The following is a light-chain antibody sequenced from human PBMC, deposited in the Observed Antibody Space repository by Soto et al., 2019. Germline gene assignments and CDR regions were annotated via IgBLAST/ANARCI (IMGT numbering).Light chain of an antibody. V-gene: IGKV3-20*01. CDR3: QQYDDWLRLT. CDR1: QSVSSSY. Sequence: EIVLTQSPATLSLSPGERATLSCRASQSVSSSYLAWYQQKPGQAPRLLIYGASSRATGIPDRFSGSGSGTDFTLTISRLEPEDFAVYFCQQYDDWLRLTFGGGTKVDIK. J-gene: IGKJ4*01. CDR2: GAS.